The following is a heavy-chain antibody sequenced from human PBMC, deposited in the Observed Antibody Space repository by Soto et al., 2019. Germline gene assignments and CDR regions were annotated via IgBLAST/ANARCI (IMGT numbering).Heavy chain of an antibody. D-gene: IGHD3-3*01. CDR2: ISYDGSST. Sequence: QVQLVESGGGVVQPGRSLRLSCAASGFTCSTNGMVWVRQAPGKGLEWVGVISYDGSSTYQTDSVKGRFTISRDNSKNTLYLQMNSLRAEDTAVYYCAKRFLEWSYDAFDIWGRGTMVTVSS. CDR1: GFTCSTNG. CDR3: AKRFLEWSYDAFDI. J-gene: IGHJ3*02. V-gene: IGHV3-30*18.